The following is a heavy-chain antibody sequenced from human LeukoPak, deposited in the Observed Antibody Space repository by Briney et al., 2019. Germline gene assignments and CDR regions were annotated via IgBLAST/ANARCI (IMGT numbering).Heavy chain of an antibody. CDR1: GFTFSSYS. D-gene: IGHD4-17*01. Sequence: GGSLRLSCAASGFTFSSYSMNWVRQAPGKGLEWVSSISSSSSYIYYADSVKGRFTISRDNAKNPLYLQMNSLRAEDTAVYYCARTSSTTGFAFDYWGQGTLVTVSS. V-gene: IGHV3-21*01. J-gene: IGHJ4*02. CDR2: ISSSSSYI. CDR3: ARTSSTTGFAFDY.